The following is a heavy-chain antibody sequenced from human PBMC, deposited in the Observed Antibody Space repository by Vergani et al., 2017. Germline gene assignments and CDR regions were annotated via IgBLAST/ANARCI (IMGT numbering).Heavy chain of an antibody. CDR2: ISWNSNSI. Sequence: EVQLEESGGGLVLPGRSLRLSCVASGFTSAGYAMHWVRQAPGKGLEWVPGISWNSNSIGYADSVKGRVTISRDNAKNSLYLQMNSLRAEDTALYYCAKDLGTSSGGGWFDPWGQGTLVTVSS. D-gene: IGHD6-6*01. CDR3: AKDLGTSSGGGWFDP. J-gene: IGHJ5*02. CDR1: GFTSAGYA. V-gene: IGHV3-9*02.